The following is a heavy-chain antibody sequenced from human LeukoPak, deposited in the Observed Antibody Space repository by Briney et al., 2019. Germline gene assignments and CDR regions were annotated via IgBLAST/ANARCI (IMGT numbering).Heavy chain of an antibody. J-gene: IGHJ4*02. CDR2: INSDGSST. D-gene: IGHD6-19*01. V-gene: IGHV3-74*01. Sequence: GGSLRLSCAASGFTFSSYWMHWVRQAPGKGLVWVSRINSDGSSTSYADSVKGRFTISRDNAMNTLYLQMNSLRAEDTAVYYCASGGRYSSGWYGYYFDYWGQGTLVTVSS. CDR3: ASGGRYSSGWYGYYFDY. CDR1: GFTFSSYW.